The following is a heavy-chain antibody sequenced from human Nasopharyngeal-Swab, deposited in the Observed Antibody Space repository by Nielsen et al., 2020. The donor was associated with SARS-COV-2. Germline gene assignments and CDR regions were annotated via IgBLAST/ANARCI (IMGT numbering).Heavy chain of an antibody. Sequence: SVKVSCKASGFTFTSSAVQWVRQARGQRLEWIGWIVVGSGNTNYAQKFQERVTITRDMSTSTAYMELCSLRSEDTAVYYCAAGGTGAARPYYYYGMDVWGQGTTVTVSS. V-gene: IGHV1-58*01. CDR2: IVVGSGNT. CDR3: AAGGTGAARPYYYYGMDV. CDR1: GFTFTSSA. D-gene: IGHD6-6*01. J-gene: IGHJ6*02.